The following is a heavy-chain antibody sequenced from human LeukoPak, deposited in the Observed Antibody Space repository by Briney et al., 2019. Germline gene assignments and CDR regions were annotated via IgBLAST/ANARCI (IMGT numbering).Heavy chain of an antibody. V-gene: IGHV3-23*01. CDR1: GFTFSSYA. CDR2: ISGSGGST. J-gene: IGHJ4*02. Sequence: XGSLRLSCAASGFTFSSYAMSWVRQAPGKGLEWVSAISGSGGSTYYADSVKGRFTISRDNSKNTLYLQMNSLRAEDTAVYYCAKDNSSGYLDLTDYWGQGTLVTVSS. CDR3: AKDNSSGYLDLTDY. D-gene: IGHD3-22*01.